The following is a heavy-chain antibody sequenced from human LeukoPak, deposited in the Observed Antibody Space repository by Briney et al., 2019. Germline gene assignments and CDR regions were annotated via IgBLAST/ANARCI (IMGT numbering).Heavy chain of an antibody. J-gene: IGHJ4*02. CDR3: SRDYDILTGYPYYFDY. CDR1: GYTFTGYY. D-gene: IGHD3-9*01. Sequence: ASVKVSCKASGYTFTGYYMHWVRQAPGQGLEWVGWISAYNGNTNYAQKLQGRVTMTTDTSTSTAYMELRGLRSDGTAVYYCSRDYDILTGYPYYFDYWGQGTLVTVSS. CDR2: ISAYNGNT. V-gene: IGHV1-18*04.